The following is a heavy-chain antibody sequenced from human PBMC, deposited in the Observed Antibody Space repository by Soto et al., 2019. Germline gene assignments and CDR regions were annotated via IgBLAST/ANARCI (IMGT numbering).Heavy chain of an antibody. CDR3: ARTHLTGTPPDPLRENWFDP. V-gene: IGHV1-69*06. CDR1: GGTFSSYA. CDR2: IIPIFGTA. J-gene: IGHJ5*02. Sequence: QVQLVQSGAEVKKPGSSVKVSCKASGGTFSSYAISWVRQAPGQGLEWMGGIIPIFGTANYAQKFQGRVTITADKSTSTAYMELSSLRSEDTAVYYCARTHLTGTPPDPLRENWFDPWGQGTLVTVSS. D-gene: IGHD1-7*01.